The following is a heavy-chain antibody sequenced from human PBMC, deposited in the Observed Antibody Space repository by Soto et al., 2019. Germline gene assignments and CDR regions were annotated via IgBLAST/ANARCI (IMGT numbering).Heavy chain of an antibody. CDR3: AKEGSLDYCSSSSCPLDV. D-gene: IGHD2-2*01. CDR2: TSYDGSNK. CDR1: GFTFSSYG. V-gene: IGHV3-30*18. Sequence: SLRLSCAASGFTFSSYGMHWVRQAPGKGLEWVAGTSYDGSNKYYADSVKGRFTISRDNSKNTLYLQMNSLRAEDTAVYYCAKEGSLDYCSSSSCPLDVWGQGTTVTVSS. J-gene: IGHJ6*02.